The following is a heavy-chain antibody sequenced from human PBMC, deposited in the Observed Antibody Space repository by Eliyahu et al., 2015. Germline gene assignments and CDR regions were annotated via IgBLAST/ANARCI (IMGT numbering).Heavy chain of an antibody. J-gene: IGHJ5*02. Sequence: QVQLVQSGAEVKKPGASVKVSCKASGYTFTSYGIXWVRQAPGQGLEXMGWISAYNGNTNXAQKLQGRVTMTTDTSTSTAYMELRSLRSDDTAVYYCAXSRYDFWSGYPNWFDPWGQGTLVTVSS. CDR2: ISAYNGNT. CDR3: AXSRYDFWSGYPNWFDP. D-gene: IGHD3-3*01. CDR1: GYTFTSYG. V-gene: IGHV1-18*01.